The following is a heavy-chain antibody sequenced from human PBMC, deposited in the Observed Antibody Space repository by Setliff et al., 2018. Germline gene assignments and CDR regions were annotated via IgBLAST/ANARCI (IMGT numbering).Heavy chain of an antibody. CDR2: IIPIFGTV. CDR1: GGTFSSYA. J-gene: IGHJ6*03. CDR3: ALEYSNSSPTVYYYMDV. Sequence: SVKVSCKASGGTFSSYAISWVRQAPGQGLEWMGGIIPIFGTVNYAQRFQGRVTITADKSTSTAYMELSRLTSEDTAVYYCALEYSNSSPTVYYYMDVWGKGTTVTVS. D-gene: IGHD6-6*01. V-gene: IGHV1-69*06.